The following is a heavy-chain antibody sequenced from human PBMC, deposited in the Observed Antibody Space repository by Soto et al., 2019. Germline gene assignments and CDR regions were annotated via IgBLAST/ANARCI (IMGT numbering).Heavy chain of an antibody. D-gene: IGHD3-22*01. CDR1: GGSISSGGYY. Sequence: QVQLQESGPGLVKPSQTLSLTCTVSGGSISSGGYYWSWIRQHPGKGLEWIGYIYYSGSTYYNPSLKSRVTISVDTSKNQCSLKLSSVTAADTAVYYCARDRDSSGNSNWFDPWGQGTLVTVSS. CDR3: ARDRDSSGNSNWFDP. CDR2: IYYSGST. V-gene: IGHV4-31*03. J-gene: IGHJ5*02.